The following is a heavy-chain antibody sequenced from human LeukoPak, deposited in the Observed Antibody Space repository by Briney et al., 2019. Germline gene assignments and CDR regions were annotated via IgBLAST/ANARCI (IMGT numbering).Heavy chain of an antibody. CDR3: ARGVSYYGSGSYYNGYYYYGMDV. J-gene: IGHJ6*02. CDR2: INHSGST. CDR1: GGSFSGYY. V-gene: IGHV4-34*01. Sequence: SETLSLTCAVYGGSFSGYYWSWIRQPPGKGLEWIGEINHSGSTNYNPSLKSRVTISVDTSENQFSLKLSSVTAADTAVYYCARGVSYYGSGSYYNGYYYYGMDVWGQGTTVTVSS. D-gene: IGHD3-10*01.